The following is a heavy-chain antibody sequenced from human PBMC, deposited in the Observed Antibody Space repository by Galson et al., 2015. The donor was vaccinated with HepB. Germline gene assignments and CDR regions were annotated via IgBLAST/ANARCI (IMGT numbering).Heavy chain of an antibody. CDR3: AREDIAAAGSLSDV. V-gene: IGHV3-21*01. CDR2: ISSSSSYI. D-gene: IGHD6-13*01. J-gene: IGHJ6*02. CDR1: GFTFSSYS. Sequence: LRLSCAASGFTFSSYSMNWVRQAPGKGLEWVSSISSSSSYIYYADSVKGRFTISRDNAKNSLYLQMNSLGAEDTAVYYCAREDIAAAGSLSDVWGQGTTVTVSS.